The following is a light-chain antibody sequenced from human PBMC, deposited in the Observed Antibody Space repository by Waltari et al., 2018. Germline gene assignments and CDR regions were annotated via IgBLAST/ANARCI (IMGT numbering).Light chain of an antibody. J-gene: IGLJ2*01. CDR3: CSYAGSTTWL. V-gene: IGLV2-23*02. Sequence: QSALTQPASVSGSPGQSITISCTGSNSDVGHYNLVSWYQQHPGKAPKLLLYEVNQRPSGFSSRFSGSKSGITASLTISVLQAEDEADFYCCSYAGSTTWLFGGGTRLTVL. CDR1: NSDVGHYNL. CDR2: EVN.